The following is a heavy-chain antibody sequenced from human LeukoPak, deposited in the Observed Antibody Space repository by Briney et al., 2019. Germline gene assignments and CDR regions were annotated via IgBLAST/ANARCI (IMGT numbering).Heavy chain of an antibody. V-gene: IGHV1-24*01. CDR3: ATRSPVMPPEAFDI. J-gene: IGHJ3*02. Sequence: ASVKVSCKVSGYTLTELSMHWVRQAPGKGLEWMGGFDPVDGETIYAQKFQGRVTMTEDTSTDTAYMELSSLRSEDTAVYYCATRSPVMPPEAFDIWGQGTMVTVSS. D-gene: IGHD3-16*01. CDR1: GYTLTELS. CDR2: FDPVDGET.